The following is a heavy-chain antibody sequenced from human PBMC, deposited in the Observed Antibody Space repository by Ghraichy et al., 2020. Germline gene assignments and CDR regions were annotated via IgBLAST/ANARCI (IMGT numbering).Heavy chain of an antibody. V-gene: IGHV3-7*01. CDR1: GFSFSNYS. J-gene: IGHJ6*02. CDR3: GRPRQPYYYYAMDV. D-gene: IGHD1-1*01. Sequence: GGSLRLSCSASGFSFSNYSMPWVRQAPGKGLELVSNIKQDGNEKYCVDSVKGRFTISRDNAKNSLYLQMNSLRAEDTAVYYCGRPRQPYYYYAMDVWGQGTTVTVSS. CDR2: IKQDGNEK.